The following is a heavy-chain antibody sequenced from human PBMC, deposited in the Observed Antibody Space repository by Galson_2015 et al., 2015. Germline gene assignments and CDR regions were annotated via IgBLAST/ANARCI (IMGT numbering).Heavy chain of an antibody. Sequence: TLSLTCTVSGGSISSGGYYWSWIRQHPGKGLEWIGYIYYSGSTYYNPSLKSRVTISVDTSKNQFSLKLSSVTAADTAVYYCARDLDSSGWSNAFDIWGQGTTVTVSS. D-gene: IGHD6-19*01. V-gene: IGHV4-31*03. CDR1: GGSISSGGYY. J-gene: IGHJ3*02. CDR3: ARDLDSSGWSNAFDI. CDR2: IYYSGST.